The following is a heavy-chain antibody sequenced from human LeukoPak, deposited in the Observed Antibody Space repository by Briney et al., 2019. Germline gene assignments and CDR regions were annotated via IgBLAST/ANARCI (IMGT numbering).Heavy chain of an antibody. V-gene: IGHV4-4*07. CDR2: IYNSGST. D-gene: IGHD6-13*01. CDR3: ARSAFLVTAPGLYYFDY. Sequence: SETLSLTCTVSGGSISSYYWSWIRQPAGEGLEWSVHIYNSGSTNYNPSLKGRVTMSVATSKNQFSLHLSSVTAADTAVYYCARSAFLVTAPGLYYFDYWGQGTLVAVSS. J-gene: IGHJ4*02. CDR1: GGSISSYY.